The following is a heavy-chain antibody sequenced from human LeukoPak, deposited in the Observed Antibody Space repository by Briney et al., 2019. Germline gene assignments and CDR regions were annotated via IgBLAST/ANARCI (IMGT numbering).Heavy chain of an antibody. D-gene: IGHD5-12*01. CDR1: GGSISSGDYY. Sequence: SETLSLTCTVSGGSISSGDYYWSWIRQPPGKGLEWIGYIYYSGSTYYNPSLKSRVTISVDTSKNQFSLKLSSVTAADTAVYYCAGGYSGLRRIDYWGQGTLVTVSS. CDR3: AGGYSGLRRIDY. CDR2: IYYSGST. V-gene: IGHV4-30-4*01. J-gene: IGHJ4*02.